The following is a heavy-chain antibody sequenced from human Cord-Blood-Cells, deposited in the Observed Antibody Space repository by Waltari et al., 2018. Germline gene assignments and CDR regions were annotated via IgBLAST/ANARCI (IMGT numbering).Heavy chain of an antibody. Sequence: EVQLVAPAGGLVQPGGCLRCSCAASGLTFSASAMHWVRQASATGLEWVGRIRSKANSYATAYAASVKGRFTISRDDSKNTAYLQMNSLKTEDTAVYYCTSRYYYGSGSYKYYFDYWGQGTLVTVSS. D-gene: IGHD3-10*01. CDR1: GLTFSASA. CDR3: TSRYYYGSGSYKYYFDY. V-gene: IGHV3-73*01. J-gene: IGHJ4*02. CDR2: IRSKANSYAT.